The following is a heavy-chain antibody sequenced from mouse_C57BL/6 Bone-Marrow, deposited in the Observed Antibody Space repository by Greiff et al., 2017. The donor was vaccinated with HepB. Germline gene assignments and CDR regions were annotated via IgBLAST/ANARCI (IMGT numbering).Heavy chain of an antibody. Sequence: QVQLQQPGAELVMPGASVKLSCKASGYTFTSYWMHWVKQRPGQGLEWIGEIDPSDSYTNYNQKFKGKSTLTVDKSSSTAYMQLSSLTSEDSAVYYCARLLLGNSDYWGQGTTLTVSS. V-gene: IGHV1-69*01. J-gene: IGHJ2*01. CDR2: IDPSDSYT. CDR3: ARLLLGNSDY. D-gene: IGHD2-10*01. CDR1: GYTFTSYW.